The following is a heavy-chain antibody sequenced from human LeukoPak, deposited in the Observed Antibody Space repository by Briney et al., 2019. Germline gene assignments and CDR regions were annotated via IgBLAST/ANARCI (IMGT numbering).Heavy chain of an antibody. Sequence: SETLSLTCTVSCGSISSSSYDWGWIRQPPGKGLEWIVSIYYSGSTYYNPSLKSRVTISVDTSKNQFSLRLSSVTAADTAVYYCARVGCSGGSCYKGNWFDPWGQGTLVTVSS. V-gene: IGHV4-39*07. CDR2: IYYSGST. J-gene: IGHJ5*02. CDR3: ARVGCSGGSCYKGNWFDP. D-gene: IGHD2-15*01. CDR1: CGSISSSSYD.